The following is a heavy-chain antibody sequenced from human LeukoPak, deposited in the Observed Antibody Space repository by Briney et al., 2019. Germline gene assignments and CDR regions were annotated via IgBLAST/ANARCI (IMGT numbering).Heavy chain of an antibody. CDR3: ARGEPGIAVAGSGYYFDY. Sequence: TLSLTCTVSGGSISSGGYYWSWIRQHPGKGLEWIGYIYYSGSTYYNPSLKSRVTISVDTSKNQFSLKLSSVTAADTAVYYCARGEPGIAVAGSGYYFDYWGQGTLVTVSS. CDR2: IYYSGST. J-gene: IGHJ4*02. CDR1: GGSISSGGYY. V-gene: IGHV4-31*03. D-gene: IGHD6-19*01.